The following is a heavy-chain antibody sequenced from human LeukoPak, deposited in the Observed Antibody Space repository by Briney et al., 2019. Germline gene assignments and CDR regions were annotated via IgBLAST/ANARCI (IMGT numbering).Heavy chain of an antibody. J-gene: IGHJ2*01. D-gene: IGHD3-10*01. V-gene: IGHV3-48*04. CDR1: GFTFSSYT. CDR2: ISSSSTK. CDR3: ARVATTAGYYGRGDYWFFDL. Sequence: PGGSLRLSCTAYGFTFSSYTKNWVRQAPGKGLEWISYISSSSTKYYADSVKGRFTISRDNAKNSLYLQVNSLSAEDTAVYYCARVATTAGYYGRGDYWFFDLWGLRTLLTVSS.